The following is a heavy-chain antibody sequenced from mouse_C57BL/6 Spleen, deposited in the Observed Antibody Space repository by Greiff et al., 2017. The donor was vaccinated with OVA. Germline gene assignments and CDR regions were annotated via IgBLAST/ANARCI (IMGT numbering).Heavy chain of an antibody. CDR2: INPSSGYT. J-gene: IGHJ2*01. CDR1: GYTFTSYT. V-gene: IGHV1-4*01. D-gene: IGHD2-1*01. CDR3: ASESPYGNYVVYFDY. Sequence: QVQLQQSGAELARPGASVKMSCKASGYTFTSYTMHWVKQRPGQGLEWIGYINPSSGYTKYNQKFKDKATLTADKSSSTAYMQLSSLTSEDSAVYYGASESPYGNYVVYFDYWGQGTTLTVSS.